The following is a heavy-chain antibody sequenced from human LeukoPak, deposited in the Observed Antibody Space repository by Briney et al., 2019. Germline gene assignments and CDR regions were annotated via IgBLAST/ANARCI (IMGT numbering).Heavy chain of an antibody. J-gene: IGHJ4*02. CDR2: IYYSGNT. Sequence: SETLALTCTVSDGSINNSVYYWGGIRQPPGKGLEWIGSIYYSGNTYYNPSLKSRVTMSVDTSKNQFSLKLSSVTAADTAVYYCARSLIYYDFWSGYPKGVFGYWGQGTLVTVSS. CDR1: DGSINNSVYY. V-gene: IGHV4-39*07. CDR3: ARSLIYYDFWSGYPKGVFGY. D-gene: IGHD3-3*01.